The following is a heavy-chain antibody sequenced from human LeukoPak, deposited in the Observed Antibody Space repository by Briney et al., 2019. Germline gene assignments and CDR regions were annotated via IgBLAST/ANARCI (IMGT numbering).Heavy chain of an antibody. CDR2: INHSGST. J-gene: IGHJ4*02. V-gene: IGHV4-34*01. D-gene: IGHD5-24*01. CDR3: ANGGTVATIPHYFAS. Sequence: WIGEINHSGSTNYNPSLKSRVTISVDTSKNQFSLKLSSVTAADSVVYYSANGGTVATIPHYFASWVQG.